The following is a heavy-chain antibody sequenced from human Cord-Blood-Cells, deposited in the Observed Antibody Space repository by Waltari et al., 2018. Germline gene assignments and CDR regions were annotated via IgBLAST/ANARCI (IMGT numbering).Heavy chain of an antibody. J-gene: IGHJ4*02. V-gene: IGHV1-69*01. D-gene: IGHD3-3*01. CDR3: ARDLRPYYGTEDDY. CDR2: SIPIFGTA. CDR1: GGTFSSYA. Sequence: QVQLVQSGAEVKKPGSSVKVSCKASGGTFSSYAITWVRPAPGQGLEWMGGSIPIFGTANYAQKFQGRVTITADESTSTAYMELSSLRSEDTAVYYCARDLRPYYGTEDDYWGQGTLVTVSS.